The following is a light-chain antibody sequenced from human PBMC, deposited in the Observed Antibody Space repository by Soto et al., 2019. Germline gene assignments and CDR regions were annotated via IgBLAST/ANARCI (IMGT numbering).Light chain of an antibody. CDR2: SAS. V-gene: IGKV3-15*01. Sequence: EIVMTQSPATLSVSPGERAALSCRASHSVSINLAWYQQRPGQAPRLLIYSASTRATGIPARFSGSGSGTEFTLTISRLEPEDFGVYYCHQYADSRTFGQGTKLEIK. J-gene: IGKJ2*02. CDR1: HSVSIN. CDR3: HQYADSRT.